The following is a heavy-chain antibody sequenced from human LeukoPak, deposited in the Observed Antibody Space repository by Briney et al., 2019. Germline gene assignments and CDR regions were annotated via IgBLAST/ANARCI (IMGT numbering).Heavy chain of an antibody. Sequence: SETLSLTCTVSGDSISSGTYYWSWLRQPAGKGLEWIGRIHTSGSTNYNPSLKSRDTISLDTSKNQFSLKVTSVTAADTAVYYCARGPASTELWLDYFDYWGQGTLVTVSS. CDR2: IHTSGST. CDR1: GDSISSGTYY. CDR3: ARGPASTELWLDYFDY. V-gene: IGHV4-61*02. J-gene: IGHJ4*02. D-gene: IGHD3-10*01.